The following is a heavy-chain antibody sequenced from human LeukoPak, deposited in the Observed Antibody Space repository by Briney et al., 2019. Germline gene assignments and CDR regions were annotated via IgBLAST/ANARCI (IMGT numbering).Heavy chain of an antibody. Sequence: GASVKVSCKASGYTFTSYDINWVRQATGQGLEWMGGFDPEDGEIIYAQKFQGRLTMTEDTSTDTTYMELSSLRSEDTAVYYCASLEGFYDSSGRGNYYSDYWGQGTLVTVSS. D-gene: IGHD3-22*01. CDR1: GYTFTSYD. V-gene: IGHV1-24*01. J-gene: IGHJ4*02. CDR2: FDPEDGEI. CDR3: ASLEGFYDSSGRGNYYSDY.